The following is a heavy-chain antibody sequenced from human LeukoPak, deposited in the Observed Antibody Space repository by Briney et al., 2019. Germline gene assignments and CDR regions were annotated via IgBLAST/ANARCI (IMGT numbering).Heavy chain of an antibody. J-gene: IGHJ4*02. CDR3: VAMLY. D-gene: IGHD3-16*01. CDR2: MNTKSGNT. Sequence: GSSVKVSCKASGGTFSSYAISWVRQAPGQGLEWMGWMNTKSGNTGYAQKLQGRVTMSMDTSITTAYMELTSLRSDDTAVYYCVAMLYWGQGTLVTVSS. V-gene: IGHV1-8*02. CDR1: GGTFSSYA.